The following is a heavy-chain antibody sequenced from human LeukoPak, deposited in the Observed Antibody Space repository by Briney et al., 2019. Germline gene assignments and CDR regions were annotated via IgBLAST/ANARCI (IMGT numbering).Heavy chain of an antibody. CDR1: GYRFISNY. V-gene: IGHV1-2*02. Sequence: ASVKVSCKASGYRFISNYIQWVRQAPGLGPEWMGWMRPGNGNTRYAEKFQGRVTMTRDTSINTAYMDLSSLRSDGTAVYYCAREGSYCVGGDCYSFDFWGQGTLITVSS. J-gene: IGHJ4*02. D-gene: IGHD2-21*02. CDR2: MRPGNGNT. CDR3: AREGSYCVGGDCYSFDF.